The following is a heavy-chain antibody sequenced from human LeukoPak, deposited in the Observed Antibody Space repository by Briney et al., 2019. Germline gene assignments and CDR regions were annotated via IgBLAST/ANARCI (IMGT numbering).Heavy chain of an antibody. D-gene: IGHD6-13*01. Sequence: PGGSLRLSCADSGFTFSSYWMHWVRQAPGKGLVWVSRINSDGSSTSYADSVKGRFTISRDNAKNTLYLQMNSLRAEDTAVYYCARDLLASSWYYYYYGMDVWGQGTTVTVSS. CDR1: GFTFSSYW. V-gene: IGHV3-74*01. CDR2: INSDGSST. J-gene: IGHJ6*02. CDR3: ARDLLASSWYYYYYGMDV.